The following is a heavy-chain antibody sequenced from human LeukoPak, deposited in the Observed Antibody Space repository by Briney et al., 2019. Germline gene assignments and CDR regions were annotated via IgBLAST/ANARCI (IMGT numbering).Heavy chain of an antibody. CDR3: ARGPLYDY. CDR2: INHSGST. Sequence: SETLSLTCAAYGGSFSGYYWSWIRQPPGKGLEWIGEINHSGSTNYNPSLKSRVTISVDTSKNQFSLKLSSVTAADTAVYYCARGPLYDYWGQGTLVTVSS. J-gene: IGHJ4*02. V-gene: IGHV4-34*01. D-gene: IGHD5/OR15-5a*01. CDR1: GGSFSGYY.